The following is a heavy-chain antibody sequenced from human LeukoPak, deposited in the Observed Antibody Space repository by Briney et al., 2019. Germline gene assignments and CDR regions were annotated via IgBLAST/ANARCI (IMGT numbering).Heavy chain of an antibody. CDR1: GYTFTSYG. D-gene: IGHD3-22*01. Sequence: GASVNVSCKASGYTFTSYGISWVRQAPGQGLEWMGWISGYNGYTHYANNHQGRVTMTTDTSTSTAYMELRSLGSDDTAGYYLSGAEARYSSGYYPNWFDPWGQGTLVTVSS. V-gene: IGHV1-18*01. J-gene: IGHJ5*02. CDR3: SGAEARYSSGYYPNWFDP. CDR2: ISGYNGYT.